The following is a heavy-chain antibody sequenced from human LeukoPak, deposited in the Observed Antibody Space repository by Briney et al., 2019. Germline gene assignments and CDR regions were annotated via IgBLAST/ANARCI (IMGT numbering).Heavy chain of an antibody. CDR3: ARDGYNYSCFDY. V-gene: IGHV1-69*04. CDR1: FSXXX. D-gene: IGHD5-24*01. J-gene: IGHJ4*02. CDR2: IIPILGIA. Sequence: FSXXXXSWVXXXXGQGVEWMGRIIPILGIANYAQKFQGRVTITADKSTSTAYMELSSLRSEETAVYYCARDGYNYSCFDYWGQGTLVPVS.